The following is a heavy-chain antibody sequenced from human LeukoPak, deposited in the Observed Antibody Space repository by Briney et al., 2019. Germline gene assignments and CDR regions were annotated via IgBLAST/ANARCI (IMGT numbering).Heavy chain of an antibody. CDR1: GFTFSDYY. CDR2: MQPDGGEK. V-gene: IGHV3-7*03. J-gene: IGHJ4*02. CDR3: ARETPYGSLTFDY. D-gene: IGHD3-10*01. Sequence: GGSLRLSCAASGFTFSDYYMSWVRQAPGKGLEWVANMQPDGGEKYYVDSVKGRFTISRDNAKNSLYLQMNSLRAEDTAVYYCARETPYGSLTFDYWGQGTRVTVSS.